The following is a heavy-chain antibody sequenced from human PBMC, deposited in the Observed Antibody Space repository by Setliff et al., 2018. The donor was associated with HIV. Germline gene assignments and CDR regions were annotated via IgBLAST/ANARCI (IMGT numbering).Heavy chain of an antibody. CDR2: INHSGST. CDR1: GGSSSGYY. CDR3: ARGRGYCSGGSCQFDY. D-gene: IGHD2-15*01. Sequence: SETLSLTCAVYGGSSSGYYWSWIRQPPGKGLEWIGEINHSGSTNYNSSLKSRVTISVDTSKNQFSLKLSSVTAADTAVYYCARGRGYCSGGSCQFDYWGQGTLVTVSS. J-gene: IGHJ4*02. V-gene: IGHV4-34*01.